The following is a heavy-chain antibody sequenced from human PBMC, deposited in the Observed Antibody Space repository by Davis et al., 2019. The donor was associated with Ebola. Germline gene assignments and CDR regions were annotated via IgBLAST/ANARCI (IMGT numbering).Heavy chain of an antibody. V-gene: IGHV3-11*06. CDR1: GFTFSDYY. J-gene: IGHJ4*02. CDR3: ARGVPNWNDALDY. CDR2: INYESSDT. D-gene: IGHD1-1*01. Sequence: GGSLRLSCAASGFTFSDYYMSWIRQAPGKGLEWVSYINYESSDTAYADSVKGRFTISRDNAKNSLSLQMNSLRGEDTAVYYCARGVPNWNDALDYWGQGTLVTVSS.